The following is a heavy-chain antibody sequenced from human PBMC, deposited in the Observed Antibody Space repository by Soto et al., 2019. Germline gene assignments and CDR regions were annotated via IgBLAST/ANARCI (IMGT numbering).Heavy chain of an antibody. CDR3: ARGSRYFDWLLSYYFDY. Sequence: QVQLQESGPGLVKPSETLSLTCTVSGGSISSYYWSWIRQPPGKGLEWIGYIYYSGSTNYNPSLKSLVTISVDTSKNQFSLKLSSVTAADTAVYYCARGSRYFDWLLSYYFDYWGQGTLVTVSS. CDR2: IYYSGST. J-gene: IGHJ4*02. CDR1: GGSISSYY. V-gene: IGHV4-59*01. D-gene: IGHD3-9*01.